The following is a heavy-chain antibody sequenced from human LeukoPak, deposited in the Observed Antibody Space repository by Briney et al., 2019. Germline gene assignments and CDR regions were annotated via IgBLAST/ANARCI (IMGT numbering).Heavy chain of an antibody. CDR1: GFTFSNFA. CDR3: ARDPRGPTGYDHSGRDTFHY. Sequence: HPGGSLRLSCAASGFTFSNFALHWVRQAPGKGLEWVGVIFYDGTMTYYADSVKGRFTISRDNSKNTLYLQLNSLRPEDTAVYYCARDPRGPTGYDHSGRDTFHYWGQGTLVTVSS. V-gene: IGHV3-30*04. CDR2: IFYDGTMT. D-gene: IGHD3-22*01. J-gene: IGHJ4*02.